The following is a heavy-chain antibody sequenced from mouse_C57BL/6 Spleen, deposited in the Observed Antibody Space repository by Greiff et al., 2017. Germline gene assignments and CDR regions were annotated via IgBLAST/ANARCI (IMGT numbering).Heavy chain of an antibody. CDR1: GFTFSDYG. CDR3: ARTTVEAMDY. CDR2: ISSGSSTI. Sequence: EVQLVESGGGLVKPGGSLKLSCAASGFTFSDYGMHWVRQAPEKGLEWVAYISSGSSTIYYADTVKGRFTISRDNPKNTLFLQLTSLRSEDTAMYYCARTTVEAMDYWGQGTSVTVSS. D-gene: IGHD1-1*01. J-gene: IGHJ4*01. V-gene: IGHV5-17*01.